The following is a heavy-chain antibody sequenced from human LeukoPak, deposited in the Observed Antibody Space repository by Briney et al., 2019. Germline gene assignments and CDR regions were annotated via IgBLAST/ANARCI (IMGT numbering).Heavy chain of an antibody. V-gene: IGHV1-2*02. J-gene: IGHJ4*02. CDR1: GYTFTGYY. D-gene: IGHD3-9*01. Sequence: GASVKVSCKASGYTFTGYYMHWVRQAPGQGLEWMGWINPNSGGTNYAQKFQGRVTMTRDTSISTAYMELSRLRSDDTAVYYCARDREILTGYYKSFDYWGQGTLVTVSS. CDR2: INPNSGGT. CDR3: ARDREILTGYYKSFDY.